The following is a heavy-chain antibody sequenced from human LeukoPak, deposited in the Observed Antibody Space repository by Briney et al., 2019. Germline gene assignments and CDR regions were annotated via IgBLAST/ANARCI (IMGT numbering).Heavy chain of an antibody. CDR2: ISYDGSNK. Sequence: GGSLRLSCAASGFTFSSYGMHWVRQAPGKGLEWVAVISYDGSNKYYADSVKGRFTISRDNSKNTLYLQMNSPRAEDTAVYYCAKDVWVRGSGSSDFDYWGQGTLVTVSS. J-gene: IGHJ4*02. CDR1: GFTFSSYG. D-gene: IGHD3-10*01. CDR3: AKDVWVRGSGSSDFDY. V-gene: IGHV3-30*18.